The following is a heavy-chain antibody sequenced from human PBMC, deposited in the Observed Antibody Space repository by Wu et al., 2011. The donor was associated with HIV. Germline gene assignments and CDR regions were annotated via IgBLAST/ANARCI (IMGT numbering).Heavy chain of an antibody. V-gene: IGHV1-69*01. Sequence: QVQLVQSGAEVKKPGASVKVSCKTSGYTFNTYYMHWLRQAPGQGLEWMGGIIPIFGTANYAQKFQGRVTITTDESTSTAYMELSSLRSEDTAVYYCAREYDSSGYWSSEVWFDPWGQGTLVTVSS. CDR1: GYTFNTYY. CDR2: IIPIFGTA. CDR3: AREYDSSGYWSSEVWFDP. D-gene: IGHD3-22*01. J-gene: IGHJ5*02.